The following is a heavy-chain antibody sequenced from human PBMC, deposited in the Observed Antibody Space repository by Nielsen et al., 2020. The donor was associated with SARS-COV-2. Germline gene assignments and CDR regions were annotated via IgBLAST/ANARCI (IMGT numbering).Heavy chain of an antibody. CDR2: ISGSGGST. CDR1: KFTFDHYA. Sequence: GESLKISCAASKFTFDHYAMHWVRQAPGKGLEWVSAISGSGGSTYYADSVKGRFTISRDNSKNTLYLQMNSLRAEDTAVYYCARASLDEGDYGPTTYYPDYWGQGTLVTVSS. CDR3: ARASLDEGDYGPTTYYPDY. V-gene: IGHV3-23*01. D-gene: IGHD4-17*01. J-gene: IGHJ4*02.